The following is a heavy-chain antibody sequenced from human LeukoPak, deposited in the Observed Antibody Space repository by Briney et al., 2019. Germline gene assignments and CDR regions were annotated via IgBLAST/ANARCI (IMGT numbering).Heavy chain of an antibody. Sequence: PGGSLRLSCEVSGLTFSNYAISWVRQAPGKRLEWVSAISGSGIATYYADSVKGRVTISRDNSKNTLYLQMNSLRAEDTAVYYCAREGRYGSGSYPSGVAYYYYYMDVWGKGTTVTISS. CDR2: ISGSGIAT. D-gene: IGHD3-10*01. CDR3: AREGRYGSGSYPSGVAYYYYYMDV. V-gene: IGHV3-23*01. CDR1: GLTFSNYA. J-gene: IGHJ6*03.